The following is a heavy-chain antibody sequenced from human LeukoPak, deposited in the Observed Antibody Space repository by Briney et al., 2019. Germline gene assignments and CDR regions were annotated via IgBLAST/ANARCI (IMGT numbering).Heavy chain of an antibody. Sequence: GGSLRLSCAASRFTFSSYEMNWVRQAPGKGLEWVSYISSSGSNTYYADSVKGRFTISRDNAKNSLYLQMNSLRAEDTAVYYCAGDYYDSSGYFLGVYWGQGTLVTVSS. CDR1: RFTFSSYE. V-gene: IGHV3-48*03. D-gene: IGHD3-22*01. CDR3: AGDYYDSSGYFLGVY. J-gene: IGHJ4*02. CDR2: ISSSGSNT.